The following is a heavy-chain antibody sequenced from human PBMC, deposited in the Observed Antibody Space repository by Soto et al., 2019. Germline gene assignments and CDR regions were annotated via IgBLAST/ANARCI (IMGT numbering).Heavy chain of an antibody. D-gene: IGHD3-16*01. V-gene: IGHV3-23*01. Sequence: PGGSLRLSCSASGFTFGGSGVNWFRQTPGKGLEWVSGISGSGGRTYYADSVKGRFTISRDNSNNTLSLQMHILRVEDTAVYFCAKGGYYSLFDIWGQGTMVTVSS. CDR2: ISGSGGRT. CDR1: GFTFGGSG. CDR3: AKGGYYSLFDI. J-gene: IGHJ3*02.